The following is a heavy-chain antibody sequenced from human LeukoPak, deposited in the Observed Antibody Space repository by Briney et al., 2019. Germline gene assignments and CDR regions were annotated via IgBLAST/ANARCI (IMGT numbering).Heavy chain of an antibody. CDR3: ARSDSSSWYSLHDY. Sequence: GGSLRLSCAASGFTFSSYWMTWVRQAPGKGLEWVANMNQDGSEIYHVDSVRDRFTISRDNAKKSLYLQMNSLRAEDTAVYYCARSDSSSWYSLHDYWGQGTLVTVSS. J-gene: IGHJ4*02. D-gene: IGHD6-13*01. CDR2: MNQDGSEI. CDR1: GFTFSSYW. V-gene: IGHV3-7*01.